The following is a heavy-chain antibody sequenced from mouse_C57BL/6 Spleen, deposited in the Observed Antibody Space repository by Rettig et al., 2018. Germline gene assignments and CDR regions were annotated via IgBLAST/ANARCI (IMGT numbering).Heavy chain of an antibody. CDR3: AREGDYYGSSFVDY. Sequence: QVQLQQSGAELVKPGASVKISCKASGYAFSSYWMNWVKQRPGKGLEWIGQIYPGDGDTNYNGKFKGKASLTADKSSSTAYIQLSSLTSEDSAVYFCAREGDYYGSSFVDYWGQGTTLSVSS. CDR1: GYAFSSYW. V-gene: IGHV1-80*01. J-gene: IGHJ2*01. D-gene: IGHD1-1*01. CDR2: IYPGDGDT.